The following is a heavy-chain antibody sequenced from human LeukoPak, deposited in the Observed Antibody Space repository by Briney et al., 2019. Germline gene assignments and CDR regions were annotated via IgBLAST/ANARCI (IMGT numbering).Heavy chain of an antibody. CDR1: GFTFSTYA. V-gene: IGHV3-23*01. CDR3: ARDRGRYYDSRGFYWGYYFDS. CDR2: ISGSGDST. J-gene: IGHJ4*02. D-gene: IGHD3-22*01. Sequence: GSLSLSCAASGFTFSTYAVNWVRQAPGRGLEWVSTISGSGDSTYYADSVKGRFTISRDNSKDTLYLQMSGVRVDDTAVYYCARDRGRYYDSRGFYWGYYFDSWGQGILVTVST.